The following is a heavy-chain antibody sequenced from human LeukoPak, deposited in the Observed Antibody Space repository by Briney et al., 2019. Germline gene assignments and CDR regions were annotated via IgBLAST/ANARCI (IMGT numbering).Heavy chain of an antibody. V-gene: IGHV3-7*01. CDR3: AKAGTFSETTVVTPLGGMDV. D-gene: IGHD4-23*01. Sequence: AGGSLRLSCAASGFTFSSYWMNWVRQAPGKGLEWVANIKQDGSEKYYVDSVKGRFTISRDNSKNTLYLQMNSLRAGDTAVYYCAKAGTFSETTVVTPLGGMDVWGQGTTVTVSS. J-gene: IGHJ6*02. CDR1: GFTFSSYW. CDR2: IKQDGSEK.